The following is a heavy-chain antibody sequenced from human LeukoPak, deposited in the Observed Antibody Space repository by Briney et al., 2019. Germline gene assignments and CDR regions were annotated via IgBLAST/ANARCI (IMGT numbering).Heavy chain of an antibody. Sequence: SETLSLTCTVSGGSISSSSYYWGWIRQPPGKGLEWIGSIYYSGSTYYNPSLKSRVTISVDTSKNQFSLKLSSVTAADTAVYYCARPLLRYDSSGYYYYIDVWGKGTTVTVSS. CDR3: ARPLLRYDSSGYYYYIDV. V-gene: IGHV4-39*01. J-gene: IGHJ6*03. D-gene: IGHD3-22*01. CDR2: IYYSGST. CDR1: GGSISSSSYY.